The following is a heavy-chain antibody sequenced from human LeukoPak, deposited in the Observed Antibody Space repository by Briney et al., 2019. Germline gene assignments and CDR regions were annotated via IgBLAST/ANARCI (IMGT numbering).Heavy chain of an antibody. CDR1: GFTFDDYT. Sequence: GGSLRLSCAASGFTFDDYTMHWVRQAPGKGLEWVSLISWDGGSTYYADSVKGRFTISRDNNKNSLYLQMNSLRTEDTALYYCAKVRPPRYYYYYMDVWGKGTTVTVSS. J-gene: IGHJ6*03. CDR3: AKVRPPRYYYYYMDV. D-gene: IGHD1-1*01. CDR2: ISWDGGST. V-gene: IGHV3-43*01.